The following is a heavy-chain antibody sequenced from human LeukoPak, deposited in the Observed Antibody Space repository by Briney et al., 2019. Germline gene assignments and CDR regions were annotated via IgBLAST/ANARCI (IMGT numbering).Heavy chain of an antibody. CDR3: ARGPGIAVAWTS. CDR1: GFTFSSYE. Sequence: GGSLRLSCAASGFTFSSYEMNWVRQAPGKGLEWVSYISSSGSTIYYADSVKGRFTISRDNAKNSLYLQMNSLRAEDTAVYYCARGPGIAVAWTSWGQGTLVTVSS. CDR2: ISSSGSTI. J-gene: IGHJ4*02. V-gene: IGHV3-48*03. D-gene: IGHD6-19*01.